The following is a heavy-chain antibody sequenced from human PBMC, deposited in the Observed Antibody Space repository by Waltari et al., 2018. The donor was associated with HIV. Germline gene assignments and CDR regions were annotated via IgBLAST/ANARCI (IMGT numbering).Heavy chain of an antibody. V-gene: IGHV4-39*07. Sequence: QVKLQESGPGLVKPSETLSLTFVLSGASMRSSSSFWGWIRQAPGKGLEWIGSMFYTGSSYYNPSLKSRVNISIDTLNNQFSLKMTSVTAADTAVYYCARDWDVTTACMDVWGQGTTVTVSS. CDR2: MFYTGSS. CDR1: GASMRSSSSF. J-gene: IGHJ6*02. D-gene: IGHD1-26*01. CDR3: ARDWDVTTACMDV.